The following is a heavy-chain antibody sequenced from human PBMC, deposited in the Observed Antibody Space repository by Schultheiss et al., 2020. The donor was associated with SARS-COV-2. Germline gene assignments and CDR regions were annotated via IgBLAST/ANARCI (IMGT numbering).Heavy chain of an antibody. Sequence: SETLSLTCAVYGGSFSGYYWSWIRQPPGKGLEWIGEIYHSGSTNYNPSLKSRVTISVDPSKNQFSLKLNSVTAADTAVYYCARDGGDGGNPDAFDIWGQGTMVTVSS. CDR3: ARDGGDGGNPDAFDI. CDR2: IYHSGST. J-gene: IGHJ3*02. CDR1: GGSFSGYY. D-gene: IGHD5-24*01. V-gene: IGHV4-34*01.